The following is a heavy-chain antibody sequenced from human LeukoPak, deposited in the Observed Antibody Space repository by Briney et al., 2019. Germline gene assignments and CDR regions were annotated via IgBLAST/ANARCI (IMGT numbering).Heavy chain of an antibody. CDR3: ARGWYSSSRGFDP. CDR1: GGSISSYY. Sequence: SETLSLTCTVSGGSISSYYWSWIRQPPGKGLEWIGYIYYSGSTNYNPSPKSRVTISVDTSKNQFSLKLSSVTAADTAVYYCARGWYSSSRGFDPWGQGTLVTVSS. V-gene: IGHV4-59*08. J-gene: IGHJ5*02. CDR2: IYYSGST. D-gene: IGHD6-6*01.